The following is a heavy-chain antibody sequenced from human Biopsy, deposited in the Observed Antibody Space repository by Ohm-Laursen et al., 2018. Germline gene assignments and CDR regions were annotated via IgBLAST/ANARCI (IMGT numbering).Heavy chain of an antibody. J-gene: IGHJ4*02. CDR2: ISDSGST. V-gene: IGHV4-59*08. Sequence: GTLSLTWAVSGGSISSFYWTWIRQPPGKGPEWIGDISDSGSTNYKPSLKSRVIISVDTSKSQFSLNLSSVTAADTAVYYCARRGSGGRSFDHWGQGTLVTVSS. CDR3: ARRGSGGRSFDH. D-gene: IGHD2-15*01. CDR1: GGSISSFY.